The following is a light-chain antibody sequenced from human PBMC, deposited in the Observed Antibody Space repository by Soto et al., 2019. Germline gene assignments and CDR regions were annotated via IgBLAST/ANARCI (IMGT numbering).Light chain of an antibody. CDR1: SGSIASNY. CDR2: EDN. J-gene: IGLJ2*01. CDR3: QSYDSSTVV. V-gene: IGLV6-57*03. Sequence: NFMLTQPHSVSESPGKAVTISCTRSSGSIASNYVQSYQQRPGSAPTTVIYEDNQRPSGVPARFSGSTDGSSNSSSLTISGLQTEDEADYCCQSYDSSTVVFGGGTKLTVL.